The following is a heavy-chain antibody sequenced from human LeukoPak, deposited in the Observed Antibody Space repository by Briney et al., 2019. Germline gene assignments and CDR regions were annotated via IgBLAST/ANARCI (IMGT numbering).Heavy chain of an antibody. CDR1: GYSYTHYG. V-gene: IGHV1-18*01. CDR2: ISGYNGDR. D-gene: IGHD3-22*01. CDR3: ATGDSSGYYPYYFDQ. Sequence: ASVKVSCKAFGYSYTHYGIAWVRQAPGRGLEWMGWISGYNGDRNFAPKVQGRVTMTTDTSANIAYMELRSLRSEDTAVYYCATGDSSGYYPYYFDQWGQGTLVAVSS. J-gene: IGHJ4*02.